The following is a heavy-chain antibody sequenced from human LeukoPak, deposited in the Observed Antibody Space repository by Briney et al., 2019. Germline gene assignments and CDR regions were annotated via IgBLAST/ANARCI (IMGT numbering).Heavy chain of an antibody. CDR1: GGTFSSYA. J-gene: IGHJ4*02. CDR2: IIPILGIA. CDR3: ARGSSSSHVDY. D-gene: IGHD6-13*01. Sequence: GASVKVSCKASGGTFSSYAISWVRQAPGQGREWMGRIIPILGIANYAQRFQGRVTITADKSTSTAYMELSSLRSEDTAVYYCARGSSSSHVDYWGQGTLVTVSS. V-gene: IGHV1-69*04.